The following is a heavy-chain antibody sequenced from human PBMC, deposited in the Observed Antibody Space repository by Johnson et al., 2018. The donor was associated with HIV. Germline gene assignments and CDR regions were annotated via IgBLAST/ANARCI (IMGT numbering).Heavy chain of an antibody. J-gene: IGHJ3*02. V-gene: IGHV3-30*02. Sequence: QVQLVESGGGVVQPGRSLRLSCAASGFTFSSYGMHWVRQAPGKGLEWVAFIRYDGSNKYYADSVKGRFTISRDNSKNTLYLQMNSLRAEDTAVYYCARGGYSGYDAFDIWGQGTMVTVSS. CDR1: GFTFSSYG. CDR2: IRYDGSNK. D-gene: IGHD5-12*01. CDR3: ARGGYSGYDAFDI.